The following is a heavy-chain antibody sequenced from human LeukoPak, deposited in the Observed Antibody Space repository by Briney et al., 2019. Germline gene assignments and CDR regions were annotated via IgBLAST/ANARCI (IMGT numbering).Heavy chain of an antibody. CDR3: ARGAHYYYDSSGSNYQKDY. CDR2: IIPILGTA. Sequence: GASVKVSCKASGGTFSSYAISWVRQAPGQGLEWMGGIIPILGTANYAQKFQGRVTITADESTSTAYMELSSLRSEDTAVYYCARGAHYYYDSSGSNYQKDYWGQGTLVTVSS. CDR1: GGTFSSYA. V-gene: IGHV1-69*13. D-gene: IGHD3-22*01. J-gene: IGHJ4*02.